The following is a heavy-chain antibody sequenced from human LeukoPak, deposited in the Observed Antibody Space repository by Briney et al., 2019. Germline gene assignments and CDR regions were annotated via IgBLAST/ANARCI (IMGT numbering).Heavy chain of an antibody. CDR2: ISGYNVNT. V-gene: IGHV1-18*01. J-gene: IGHJ4*02. CDR3: ARGDTAMVQTSFDY. D-gene: IGHD5-18*01. CDR1: GYTFNTYG. Sequence: ASVKVSCKSSGYTFNTYGITWVRQAPGQGLEWMGWISGYNVNTNYAQKFQGRVTMTSDTSMSTAYMELRSLRSDDTAVYYCARGDTAMVQTSFDYWGQGTLVTVSS.